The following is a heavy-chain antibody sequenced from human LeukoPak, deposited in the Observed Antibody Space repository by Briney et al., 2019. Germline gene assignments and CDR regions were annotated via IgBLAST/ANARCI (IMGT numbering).Heavy chain of an antibody. Sequence: PGRSLRLSCAASGFTFNGYGMHWVRQAPGKGLEWVALIWYDGSNKYYADSVKGRFTISRDNSKNTLYLQMNSLRAEDTAVYYCARPRTYSSSWSPFDYWGQGTLVTVSS. V-gene: IGHV3-33*01. CDR3: ARPRTYSSSWSPFDY. D-gene: IGHD6-13*01. CDR2: IWYDGSNK. CDR1: GFTFNGYG. J-gene: IGHJ4*02.